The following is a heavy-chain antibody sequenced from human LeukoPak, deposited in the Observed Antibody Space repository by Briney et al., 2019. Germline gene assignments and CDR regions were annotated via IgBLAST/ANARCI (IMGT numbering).Heavy chain of an antibody. CDR1: GFTFSSYA. J-gene: IGHJ4*02. CDR2: ISGSGGST. Sequence: GGSLRLSCAASGFTFSSYAMSWVRQAPGKGLEWVSAISGSGGSTYYADSVKGRFTISRDNSKNTLYLQMNSLRAEDTAVYYCAKDLRPTTVPTRPFDYWGQGTLVTVSS. D-gene: IGHD4-17*01. V-gene: IGHV3-23*01. CDR3: AKDLRPTTVPTRPFDY.